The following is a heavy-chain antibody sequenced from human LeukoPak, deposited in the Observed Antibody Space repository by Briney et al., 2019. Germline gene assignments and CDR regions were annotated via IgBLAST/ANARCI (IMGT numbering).Heavy chain of an antibody. CDR1: GFNFSIYS. CDR2: ITRSSTTI. V-gene: IGHV3-48*04. J-gene: IGHJ4*02. Sequence: GGSLRLSCAASGFNFSIYSMNWVRQAPGKGLEWVSYITRSSTTIYYADSVKGRFTISRDNAKNSLYLQMNSLRAEDTAVYYCARVNPLSLGELSFDYFDYWGQGTLVTVSS. D-gene: IGHD3-16*02. CDR3: ARVNPLSLGELSFDYFDY.